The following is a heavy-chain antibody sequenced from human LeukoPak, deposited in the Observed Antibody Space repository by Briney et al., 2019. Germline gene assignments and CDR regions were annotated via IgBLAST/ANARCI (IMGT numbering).Heavy chain of an antibody. CDR1: GYTFTGYY. CDR3: ARDAVAGPLGY. Sequence: ASVKVSCKASGYTFTGYYMHWVRQAPGQGLEWMGWISAYNGNTNYAQKLQGRVTMTTDTSTSTAYMELRSLRSDDTAVYYCARDAVAGPLGYWGQGTLVTVSS. CDR2: ISAYNGNT. V-gene: IGHV1-18*04. J-gene: IGHJ4*02. D-gene: IGHD6-19*01.